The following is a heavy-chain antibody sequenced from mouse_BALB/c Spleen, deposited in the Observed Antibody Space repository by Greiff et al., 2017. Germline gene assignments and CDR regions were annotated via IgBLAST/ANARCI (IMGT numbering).Heavy chain of an antibody. CDR3: ARQNYYGSSLYWYFDV. V-gene: IGHV5-6*01. J-gene: IGHJ1*01. CDR1: GFTFSSYG. CDR2: ISSGGSYT. Sequence: EVQLVESGGDLVKPGGSLKLSCAASGFTFSSYGMSWVRQTPDKRLEWVATISSGGSYTYYPDSVKGRFTISRDNAKNTLYLQMSSLKSEDTAMYYCARQNYYGSSLYWYFDVWGAGTTVTVSS. D-gene: IGHD1-1*01.